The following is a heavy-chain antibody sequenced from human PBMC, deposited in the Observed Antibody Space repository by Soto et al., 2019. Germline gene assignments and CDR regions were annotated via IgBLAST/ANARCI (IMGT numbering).Heavy chain of an antibody. Sequence: PGGSLRLSCAASGFTFSSYAMSWVRQAPGKGLEWVSAISGSGGSTYYADSVKGRFTISRDNSKNTLYLQMSSLRAEDTAVYYCAKAWFSHYYYYMHVWGKATTVSVSS. CDR2: ISGSGGST. D-gene: IGHD3-10*01. J-gene: IGHJ6*03. CDR3: AKAWFSHYYYYMHV. CDR1: GFTFSSYA. V-gene: IGHV3-23*01.